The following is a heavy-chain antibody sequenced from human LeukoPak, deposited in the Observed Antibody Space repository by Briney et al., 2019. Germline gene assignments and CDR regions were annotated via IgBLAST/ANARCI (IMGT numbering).Heavy chain of an antibody. J-gene: IGHJ5*02. CDR3: AKEQRGYSGYMVGSCFDP. CDR1: GFTFNTYT. CDR2: ISNSGGST. D-gene: IGHD5-12*01. V-gene: IGHV3-23*01. Sequence: GESLRLSCAASGFTFNTYTMYWVRQAPGKGLEWVSGISNSGGSTYYADSVKGRFTISRDNSKNTLYLQMNSLRAEDTALYYCAKEQRGYSGYMVGSCFDPWGQGTLVTVSS.